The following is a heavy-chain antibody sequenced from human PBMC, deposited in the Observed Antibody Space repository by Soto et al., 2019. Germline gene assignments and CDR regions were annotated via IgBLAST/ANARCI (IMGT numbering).Heavy chain of an antibody. CDR1: CYTITIYG. V-gene: IGHV1-18*04. D-gene: IGHD3-3*01. CDR2: ISAYNGNT. J-gene: IGHJ6*02. CDR3: ARDLPTSLWYYDFWWAYYGMDV. Sequence: XVELRCLASCYTITIYGISWVLQAPGQGLEWMGWISAYNGNTNYAQKLQGRVTMTTDTSTSTAYMELRSLRSDDTAVYYCARDLPTSLWYYDFWWAYYGMDVWGQGTTVTVSS.